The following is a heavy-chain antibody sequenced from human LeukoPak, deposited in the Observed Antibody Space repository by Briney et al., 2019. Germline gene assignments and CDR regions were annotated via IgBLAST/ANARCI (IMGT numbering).Heavy chain of an antibody. CDR2: INHSGST. CDR1: GGSFSGYY. V-gene: IGHV4-34*01. Sequence: PSETLSLTCAVYGGSFSGYYWSWIRQPPGKGLEWIGEINHSGSTNYNPSLKSRVTISVDTSKNQFSLKLSSVTAADTAVYYCARGRGQWLVPSFDYWGQGTLVTVSS. CDR3: ARGRGQWLVPSFDY. D-gene: IGHD6-19*01. J-gene: IGHJ4*02.